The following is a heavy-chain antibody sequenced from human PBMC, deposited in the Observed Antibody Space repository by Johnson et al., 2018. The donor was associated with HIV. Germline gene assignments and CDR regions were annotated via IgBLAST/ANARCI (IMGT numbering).Heavy chain of an antibody. CDR1: GFTFSSYA. V-gene: IGHV3-30*14. J-gene: IGHJ3*02. D-gene: IGHD4-17*01. CDR2: ISYDGSNK. CDR3: ARYTFAGAYGDWPDAFDI. Sequence: QLVESGGGLVQPGGSLRLSCAASGFTFSSYAMHWVRQAPGKGLEWVAVISYDGSNKYYADSVKGRFTISRDNSKNTLYLQMNSLTVEETAVYYCARYTFAGAYGDWPDAFDIWGQGTMVTVSS.